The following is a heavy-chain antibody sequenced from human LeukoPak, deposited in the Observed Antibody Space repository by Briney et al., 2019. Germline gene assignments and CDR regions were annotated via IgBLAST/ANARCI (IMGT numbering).Heavy chain of an antibody. CDR1: GYTFTNYY. CDR3: ARDRGYSDAFDI. D-gene: IGHD5-18*01. Sequence: ASVKVSCKASGYTFTNYYMHWVRQAPGQGLEWMGMISPSGASTSYAQKFQGRVTMTRDMSTSTVYMELSSLRSEDTAVYYCARDRGYSDAFDIWGQGTMVTVSS. CDR2: ISPSGAST. J-gene: IGHJ3*02. V-gene: IGHV1-46*01.